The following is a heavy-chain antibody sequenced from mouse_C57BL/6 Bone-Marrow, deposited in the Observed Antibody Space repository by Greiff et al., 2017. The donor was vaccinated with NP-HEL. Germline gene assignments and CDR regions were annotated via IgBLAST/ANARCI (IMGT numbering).Heavy chain of an antibody. CDR2: ISDGGSYT. Sequence: DVHLVESGGGLVKPGGSLKLSRAASGFTFSSHAMSWVRQTPEKRPEWVATISDGGSYTYYPDNVKGRFTISRDNAKNNLYLQMSHLKSEDTAMYYCAKDYAGYYAMDYWGQGTSVTVSS. J-gene: IGHJ4*01. V-gene: IGHV5-4*01. D-gene: IGHD2-12*01. CDR1: GFTFSSHA. CDR3: AKDYAGYYAMDY.